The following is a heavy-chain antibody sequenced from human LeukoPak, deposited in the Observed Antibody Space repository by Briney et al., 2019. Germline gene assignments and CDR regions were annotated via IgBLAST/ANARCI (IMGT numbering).Heavy chain of an antibody. V-gene: IGHV3-74*01. Sequence: EGSLRLSCAASGFTFSRNWMHWVRQAPGKGLVWVSRINSDGSITNYADSVKGRFTISRDNAKNTLYLQMISLRAEDTAVYYCAKIDAYWGQGTLVTVSS. J-gene: IGHJ4*02. CDR3: AKIDAY. CDR1: GFTFSRNW. CDR2: INSDGSIT.